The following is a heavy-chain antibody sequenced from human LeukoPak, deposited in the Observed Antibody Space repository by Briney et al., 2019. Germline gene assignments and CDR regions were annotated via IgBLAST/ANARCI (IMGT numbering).Heavy chain of an antibody. CDR3: VRAQKGYGPGSSGYYFDY. CDR1: RGTFTSYA. Sequence: SVKVSCKASRGTFTSYAISGVRQAPGQGLEGMGRSIPILDIANYAQRFQGRVTITAAKSATTAYMELSSLRSEGTAVYYCVRAQKGYGPGSSGYYFDYWGQGTLVTVSS. V-gene: IGHV1-69*04. D-gene: IGHD3-10*01. J-gene: IGHJ4*02. CDR2: SIPILDIA.